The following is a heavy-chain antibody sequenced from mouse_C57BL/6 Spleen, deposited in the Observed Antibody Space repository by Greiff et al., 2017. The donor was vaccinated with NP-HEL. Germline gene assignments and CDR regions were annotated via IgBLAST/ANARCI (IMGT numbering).Heavy chain of an antibody. V-gene: IGHV1-59*01. CDR1: GYTFTSYW. D-gene: IGHD1-1*01. J-gene: IGHJ4*01. Sequence: QVQLQQPGAELVRPGTSVKLSCKASGYTFTSYWMHWVKQRPGQGLEWIGVIDPSDSYTNYNQKFKGKATLTVDNSSSRDYMQLSSLTSEDSAVYYGARSGTTVVATDYYAMDYWGQGTSVTVSS. CDR3: ARSGTTVVATDYYAMDY. CDR2: IDPSDSYT.